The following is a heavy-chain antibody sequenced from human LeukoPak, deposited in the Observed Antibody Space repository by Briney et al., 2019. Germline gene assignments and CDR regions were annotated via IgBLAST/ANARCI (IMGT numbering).Heavy chain of an antibody. CDR3: AKDRPNYYGSNGHYYRRDGDY. D-gene: IGHD3-22*01. CDR2: ITSSGDGT. Sequence: PGGSLKLSCVGSGFTFAKYAMSWVRQAPGKGLQWVSSITSSGDGTYYADSVKGRFTISRDNSENMLYLQMNSLRVEDTAVYFCAKDRPNYYGSNGHYYRRDGDYWGQGTLVTVSS. J-gene: IGHJ4*02. V-gene: IGHV3-23*01. CDR1: GFTFAKYA.